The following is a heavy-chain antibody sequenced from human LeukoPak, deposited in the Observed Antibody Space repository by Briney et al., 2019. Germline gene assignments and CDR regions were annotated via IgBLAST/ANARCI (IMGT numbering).Heavy chain of an antibody. D-gene: IGHD2-8*01. Sequence: ASVKVSCKVSGYTLTELSMHWVRQAPGKGLEWMGWISAYNGNTNYAQKLQGRVTMTTDTSTSTAYMELRSLRSDDTAVYYCARVHVRYMDVWGKGTTVTVSS. V-gene: IGHV1-18*01. CDR2: ISAYNGNT. CDR1: GYTLTELS. J-gene: IGHJ6*03. CDR3: ARVHVRYMDV.